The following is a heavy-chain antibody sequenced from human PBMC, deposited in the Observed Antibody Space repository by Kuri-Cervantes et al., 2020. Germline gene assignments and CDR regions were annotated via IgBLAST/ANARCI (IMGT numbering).Heavy chain of an antibody. J-gene: IGHJ4*02. V-gene: IGHV1-3*02. CDR2: SNAGNGNT. Sequence: ASVKVSCKASGYTFTSYAMHWVRQAPGQRLEWMGWSNAGNGNTKYSQEFQGRVTITRDTSASTAYMELSSLRSEDMAVYYCAKARDSSGLNTLDYWGQGTLVTVSS. D-gene: IGHD3-22*01. CDR1: GYTFTSYA. CDR3: AKARDSSGLNTLDY.